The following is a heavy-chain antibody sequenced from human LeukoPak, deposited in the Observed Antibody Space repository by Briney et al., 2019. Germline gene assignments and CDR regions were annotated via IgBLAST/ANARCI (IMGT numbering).Heavy chain of an antibody. V-gene: IGHV3-7*01. CDR2: IKQDGSEK. CDR1: GFTFSSYW. CDR3: ARAFSSNCHYCMDV. Sequence: GGSLRLSCAASGFTFSSYWMSWVRQAPGKGLEWVANIKQDGSEKYYVDSVKGRFTISRDNAKNSLCLQMNSLRAEDTAVYYCARAFSSNCHYCMDVWGQGTTVTVSS. J-gene: IGHJ6*02. D-gene: IGHD6-6*01.